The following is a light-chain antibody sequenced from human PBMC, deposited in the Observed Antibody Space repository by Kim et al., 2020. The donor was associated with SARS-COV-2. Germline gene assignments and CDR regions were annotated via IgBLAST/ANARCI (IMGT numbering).Light chain of an antibody. Sequence: ASVKLTCTLSSGHSSYAIAWHQQQPEKGPRYLMKLNSDGSHSKGDGIPDRFSGSSSGAERYLTISSRRSEDEADYYCQTWGTGIVVFGGGTQLTVL. CDR1: SGHSSYA. CDR2: LNSDGSH. CDR3: QTWGTGIVV. V-gene: IGLV4-69*01. J-gene: IGLJ2*01.